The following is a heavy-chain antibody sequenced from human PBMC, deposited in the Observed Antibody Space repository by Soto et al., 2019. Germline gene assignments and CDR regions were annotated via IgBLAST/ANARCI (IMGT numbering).Heavy chain of an antibody. V-gene: IGHV4-31*03. CDR2: IYHTGST. J-gene: IGHJ4*02. D-gene: IGHD1-1*01. Sequence: PSETLSLTCSVSGGSISTVGHYWTWIRQPPGKGLEWIGSIYHTGSTYYSKSLRSRLTMSVDTSKSQFSLRLSSVTAADTAVYYCARATGTLRNRNCDYWGQGSLVTV. CDR3: ARATGTLRNRNCDY. CDR1: GGSISTVGHY.